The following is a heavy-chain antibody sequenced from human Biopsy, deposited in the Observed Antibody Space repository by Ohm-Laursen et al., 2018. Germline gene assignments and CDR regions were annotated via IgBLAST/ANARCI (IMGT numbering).Heavy chain of an antibody. CDR2: INPSGSTT. D-gene: IGHD6-19*01. Sequence: SVKVSCKASGYSFTSYYMHWVRQAPGQGLEWMGIINPSGSTTSYPQIFQGRVTMTRDTSKSTVYMELSSLRSADTAAYFCARNTGWYGDLYYFDYWGQGTLVTVSS. CDR3: ARNTGWYGDLYYFDY. J-gene: IGHJ4*02. V-gene: IGHV1-46*01. CDR1: GYSFTSYY.